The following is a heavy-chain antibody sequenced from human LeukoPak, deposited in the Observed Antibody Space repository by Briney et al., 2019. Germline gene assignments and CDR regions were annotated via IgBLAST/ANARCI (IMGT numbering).Heavy chain of an antibody. Sequence: GESLKISCKGSGYSFTSYWIGWVRQMPGKGLEWMGIIYPGDSDTRYSPSFQGQVTISADKSISTAYLQWSSLKASDTAMYYCARPTVATSYSYGWGAFDIWGQGTMVTVSS. D-gene: IGHD5-18*01. CDR2: IYPGDSDT. CDR1: GYSFTSYW. CDR3: ARPTVATSYSYGWGAFDI. V-gene: IGHV5-51*01. J-gene: IGHJ3*02.